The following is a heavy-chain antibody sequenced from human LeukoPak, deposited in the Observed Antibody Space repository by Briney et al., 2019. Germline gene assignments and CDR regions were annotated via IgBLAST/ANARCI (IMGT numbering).Heavy chain of an antibody. J-gene: IGHJ3*02. Sequence: AGGSLRLSCAASGFTFSSYWMHWVRQAPGKGLVWVSRINTDGSSTSYADSVKGRFTISRDNAKNTLYLQMGSLRAEDMAVYYCARGRPPYNWNEGDDAFDIWGQGTMVTVSS. CDR1: GFTFSSYW. D-gene: IGHD1-20*01. V-gene: IGHV3-74*01. CDR2: INTDGSST. CDR3: ARGRPPYNWNEGDDAFDI.